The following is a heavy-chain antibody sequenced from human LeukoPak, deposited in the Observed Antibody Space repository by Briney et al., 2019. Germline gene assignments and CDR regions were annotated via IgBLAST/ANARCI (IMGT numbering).Heavy chain of an antibody. Sequence: GESLKFSCKASGYSFTNFWIGWVRQTPGKGLEWIGSMYPGNSDTRYSPSFQGHVTISADSSSTTAYLQWSSLKASDTAMFYCARTVGGDYFDYWGQGTLVTVSS. J-gene: IGHJ4*02. CDR3: ARTVGGDYFDY. CDR1: GYSFTNFW. V-gene: IGHV5-51*01. CDR2: MYPGNSDT. D-gene: IGHD3-16*01.